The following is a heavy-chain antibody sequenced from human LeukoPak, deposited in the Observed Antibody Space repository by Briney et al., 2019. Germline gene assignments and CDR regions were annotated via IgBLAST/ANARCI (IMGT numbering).Heavy chain of an antibody. CDR3: ARDYIDRGNYGSGSYYNDY. CDR2: FDPKDGET. V-gene: IGHV1-24*01. D-gene: IGHD3-10*01. CDR1: GYTLTELS. J-gene: IGHJ4*02. Sequence: ASVKVSCNVSGYTLTELSMHWVRQAPGKGLEWMGSFDPKDGETIYAQKFQGRVAMTEDTSTDTAYMELSRLRSDDTAVYYCARDYIDRGNYGSGSYYNDYWGQGTLVTVSS.